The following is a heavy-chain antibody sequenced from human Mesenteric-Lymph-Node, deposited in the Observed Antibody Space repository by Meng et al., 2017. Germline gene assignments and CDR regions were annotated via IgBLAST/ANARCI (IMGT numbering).Heavy chain of an antibody. Sequence: QRRLHERGPGLVKPSETLSLTCTVSGGSISSGGYYWSWIRQHPGKGLEWIGYIYYSGSTYYNPSLKSRVTISVDTSKNQFSLKLSSVTAADTAVYYCARGRGYGDYGTLYWGQGTLVTVSS. CDR1: GGSISSGGYY. J-gene: IGHJ4*02. CDR3: ARGRGYGDYGTLY. CDR2: IYYSGST. D-gene: IGHD4-17*01. V-gene: IGHV4-31*03.